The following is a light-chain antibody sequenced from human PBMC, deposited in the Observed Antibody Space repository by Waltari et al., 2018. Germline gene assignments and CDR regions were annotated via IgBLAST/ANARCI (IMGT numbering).Light chain of an antibody. V-gene: IGKV3-11*01. CDR2: DAS. J-gene: IGKJ1*01. Sequence: EIVLTQSPATLSLSPGARATLSCRASQSISSYLAWYQPKPGQAPRLLIYDASNRATGIPARFSGGGSGTDFTLTISSLEPEDFAVYYCQQRDSWWTFGQGTKVEIK. CDR1: QSISSY. CDR3: QQRDSWWT.